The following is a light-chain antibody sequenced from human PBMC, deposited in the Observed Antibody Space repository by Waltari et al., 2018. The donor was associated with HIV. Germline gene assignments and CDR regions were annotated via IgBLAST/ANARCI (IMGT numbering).Light chain of an antibody. J-gene: IGKJ1*01. CDR2: GAS. CDR1: QTVYSPY. CDR3: LQYGSSPGT. V-gene: IGKV3-20*01. Sequence: EIVLTQSPGTLSLSPGERATLSCRASQTVYSPYLAWYQHRPGQAPRLLIFGASSRATGIPDRFSGSGSGTDFTLTISRLEPEDFAVYYCLQYGSSPGTFGQGTKVEIE.